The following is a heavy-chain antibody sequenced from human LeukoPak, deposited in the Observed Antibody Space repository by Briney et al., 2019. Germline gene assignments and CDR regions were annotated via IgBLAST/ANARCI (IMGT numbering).Heavy chain of an antibody. J-gene: IGHJ4*02. CDR1: GFTFSSIA. CDR2: IRGNGDTA. V-gene: IGHV3-23*01. D-gene: IGHD1-1*01. Sequence: GGSLRLSCAASGFTFSSIAMTWVRQAPGKGLEWVSTIRGNGDTAYNADSVRGRFAISRDDSKNTLFLQMNSLRLEDTAIYYCAKGQELDDGVFDSWGQGTRVTVSS. CDR3: AKGQELDDGVFDS.